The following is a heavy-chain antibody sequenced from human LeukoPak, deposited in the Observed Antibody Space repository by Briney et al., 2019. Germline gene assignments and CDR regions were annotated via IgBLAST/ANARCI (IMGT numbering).Heavy chain of an antibody. CDR1: GVTFSGSA. CDR3: TRPEETSSMHV. CDR2: IRSKANSYAT. J-gene: IGHJ6*03. D-gene: IGHD5-24*01. Sequence: PGGSLRLSCAASGVTFSGSAMHWVRQASGKGLEWVGRIRSKANSYATAYAASVKGRFTLSRDDSKNTAYLQMNSLKTEDTAVYYCTRPEETSSMHVWGKGTTVTASS. V-gene: IGHV3-73*01.